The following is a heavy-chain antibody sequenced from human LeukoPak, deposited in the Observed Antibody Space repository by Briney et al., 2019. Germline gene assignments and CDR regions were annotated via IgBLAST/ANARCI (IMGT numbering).Heavy chain of an antibody. D-gene: IGHD5-18*01. CDR3: AREGVRGYAFGPFVY. V-gene: IGHV3-53*01. CDR1: GFTVSSNY. J-gene: IGHJ4*02. CDR2: IYSAGST. Sequence: GGSLRLSCAASGFTVSSNYMSWVRQAPGRGLEWVSLIYSAGSTYYADSVKGRFTISRDNSKNTLYLQMNSLRAEDTAVYYCAREGVRGYAFGPFVYWGQGTLVTVSS.